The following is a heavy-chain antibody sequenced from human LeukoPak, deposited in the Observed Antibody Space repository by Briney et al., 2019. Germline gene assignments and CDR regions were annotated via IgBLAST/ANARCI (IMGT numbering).Heavy chain of an antibody. Sequence: GGTQRLSCAASGFSFSDYGMNWVRQAPGKGLEWVSGITGNGATTYYADSVKGRFTISRDNSRNTVYLQMNSLRAEDTAVYYCANDLGWIQLNLGRGQGTLVTVSS. V-gene: IGHV3-23*01. J-gene: IGHJ4*02. CDR3: ANDLGWIQLNLG. CDR1: GFSFSDYG. D-gene: IGHD5-18*01. CDR2: ITGNGATT.